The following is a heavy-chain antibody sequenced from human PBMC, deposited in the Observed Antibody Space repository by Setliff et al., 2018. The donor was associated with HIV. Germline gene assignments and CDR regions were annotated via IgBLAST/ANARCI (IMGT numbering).Heavy chain of an antibody. D-gene: IGHD3-16*02. V-gene: IGHV1-2*02. CDR3: ARVRLGENDLTPPRYTHALGY. J-gene: IGHJ4*02. Sequence: ASVKVSCKASGYIFTVYHMHWVRQAPGQGLEWMGWINPNSGDTKYAEKFQGRVTMTSETSISTAYMELSRLRFDDTAVYYCARVRLGENDLTPPRYTHALGYWGQGSLVTVSS. CDR2: INPNSGDT. CDR1: GYIFTVYH.